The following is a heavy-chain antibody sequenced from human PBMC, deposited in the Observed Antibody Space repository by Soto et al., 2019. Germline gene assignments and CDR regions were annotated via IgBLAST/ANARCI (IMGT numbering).Heavy chain of an antibody. V-gene: IGHV1-46*01. D-gene: IGHD6-13*01. CDR2: INPSGGST. CDR1: GYTFTSYY. Sequence: ASVKVSCKACGYTFTSYYMHWVRQAPGQGLEWMGIINPSGGSTSYAQKFQGRVTMTRDTSTSTVYMELSSLRSEDTAVYYCARDQIKQQLVPTLYYWGQGTLVTVS. CDR3: ARDQIKQQLVPTLYY. J-gene: IGHJ4*02.